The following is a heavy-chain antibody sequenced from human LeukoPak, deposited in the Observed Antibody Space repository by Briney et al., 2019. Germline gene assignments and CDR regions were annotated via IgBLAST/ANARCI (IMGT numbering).Heavy chain of an antibody. J-gene: IGHJ4*02. CDR1: GFTFTSYA. D-gene: IGHD2-2*01. CDR3: AKDPLVSSQEYFDY. V-gene: IGHV3-23*01. CDR2: ISGSGGST. Sequence: PGGPLRLSCAASGFTFTSYAMSWVRQAPGKRLEWVSAISGSGGSTYYAESVKGRFTISRDNSKDTLYLQMNSLRAEDTAVYYCAKDPLVSSQEYFDYWGQGTLVTVSS.